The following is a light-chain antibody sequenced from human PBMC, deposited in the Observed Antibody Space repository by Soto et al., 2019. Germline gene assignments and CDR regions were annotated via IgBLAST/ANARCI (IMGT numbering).Light chain of an antibody. Sequence: QSVLTQPASVSGSPGQSITISCTGTSSDIGYYNYVSWYQHHPGKAPELIIYGVTNRPSGVSYRFSASKSGSTASLTISGLQAEDEADYYCSSYASSSTLLFGTGTKVTVL. V-gene: IGLV2-14*03. CDR2: GVT. CDR3: SSYASSSTLL. CDR1: SSDIGYYNY. J-gene: IGLJ1*01.